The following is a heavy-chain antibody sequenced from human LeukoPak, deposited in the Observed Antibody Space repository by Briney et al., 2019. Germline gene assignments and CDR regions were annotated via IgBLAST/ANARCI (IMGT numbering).Heavy chain of an antibody. Sequence: PSETLSLTCNVSGGSIRGIWSWIRPPRRQGLEWLASVSYIGTTKKNPSLTPCLGSRVATSLATSKSLFSLQLSAVTAADTDVYYWAKRSRVGGDISTGALHPGDLDMWGLGTKVTVSS. V-gene: IGHV4-59*01. CDR2: VSYIGTT. CDR3: AKRSRVGGDISTGALHPGDLDM. D-gene: IGHD3-9*01. J-gene: IGHJ3*02. CDR1: GGSIRGI.